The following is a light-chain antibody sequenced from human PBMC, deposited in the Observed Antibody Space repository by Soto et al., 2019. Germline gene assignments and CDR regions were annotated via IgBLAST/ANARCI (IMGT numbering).Light chain of an antibody. J-gene: IGLJ1*01. V-gene: IGLV2-8*01. CDR1: SSDVGGYNY. CDR2: EVS. Sequence: QSVLTQPPSASGSPGQSVTISCTGTSSDVGGYNYVSWYQQHPGKAPKLMIYEVSKRSSGVPDRFSGSKSGNTASLTVSGLQAEDEADYYCSSYAGGNNVFGTGTKVTVL. CDR3: SSYAGGNNV.